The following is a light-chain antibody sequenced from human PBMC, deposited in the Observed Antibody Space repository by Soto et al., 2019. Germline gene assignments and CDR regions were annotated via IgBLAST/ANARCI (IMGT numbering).Light chain of an antibody. V-gene: IGKV3D-15*01. CDR1: QSVDND. J-gene: IGKJ4*01. Sequence: EIVMTQSPATLSVSPGDRATLSCRASQSVDNDLAWYQQKPGQPPRLLIYDASTRATGIPARFSGSGSGTEFTLTISSLQSEDFAVYYCQQYHNWLTFGGGTKVDIK. CDR2: DAS. CDR3: QQYHNWLT.